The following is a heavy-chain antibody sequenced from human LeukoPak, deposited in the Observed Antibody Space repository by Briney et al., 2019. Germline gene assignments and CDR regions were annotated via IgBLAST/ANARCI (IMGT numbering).Heavy chain of an antibody. Sequence: SETLSLTCTVSGAFISSYYWSWIRQPPGKGLEWIGYIDYSGSTNYNPSLKSRVSISVDTSKDQFSLKLSSVTAADTAVYYCARHYYSDPFDYWGQGTLVTVSS. CDR2: IDYSGST. CDR3: ARHYYSDPFDY. CDR1: GAFISSYY. D-gene: IGHD4-17*01. J-gene: IGHJ4*02. V-gene: IGHV4-59*01.